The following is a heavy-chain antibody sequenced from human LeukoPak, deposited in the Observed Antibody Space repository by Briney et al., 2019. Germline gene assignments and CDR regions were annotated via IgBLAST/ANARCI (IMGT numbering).Heavy chain of an antibody. V-gene: IGHV3-7*01. CDR1: GFTFDSLW. CDR3: ARTYSSGLLVDP. D-gene: IGHD3-10*01. CDR2: IKEDGSEK. J-gene: IGHJ5*02. Sequence: PGGSLRLSCVASGFTFDSLWMTWVRQAPGNGLEWVANIKEDGSEKYYVNSVKGRFTISRDNAKKSLYLQMNSLGAEDTAVYYCARTYSSGLLVDPWGQGTLVTVSS.